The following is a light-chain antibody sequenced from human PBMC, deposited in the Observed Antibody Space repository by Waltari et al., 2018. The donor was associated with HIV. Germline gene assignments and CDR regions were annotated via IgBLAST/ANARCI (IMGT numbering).Light chain of an antibody. V-gene: IGLV2-8*01. CDR3: SSCAGSNVI. CDR1: SSDVGGYNS. J-gene: IGLJ2*01. CDR2: EVS. Sequence: QSALTQPPSASGSPGQSVTISCTGTSSDVGGYNSVSWYQQHPDKAPKLMIYEVSRRPSGVPDRFSGSKSGNTSSLTVSGLQAEDEADYYCSSCAGSNVIFGGGTKLTVL.